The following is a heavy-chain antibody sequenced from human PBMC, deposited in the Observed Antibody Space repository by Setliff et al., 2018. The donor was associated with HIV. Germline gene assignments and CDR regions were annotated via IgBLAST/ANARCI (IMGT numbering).Heavy chain of an antibody. CDR1: GYTFTDNY. CDR3: ARDYRHVFDI. J-gene: IGHJ3*02. Sequence: ASVKVSCKASGYTFTDNYIHWVRQAPGQGLEWMAWINSATGGTDYAQNFQGWVTVTRDTSINTDYMELSSLTSDDTAVYYCARDYRHVFDIWGQGTMVTVSS. CDR2: INSATGGT. V-gene: IGHV1-2*04.